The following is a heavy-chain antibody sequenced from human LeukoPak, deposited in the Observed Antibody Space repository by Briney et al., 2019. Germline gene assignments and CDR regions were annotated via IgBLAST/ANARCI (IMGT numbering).Heavy chain of an antibody. V-gene: IGHV4-61*02. J-gene: IGHJ3*02. CDR2: IYTSGST. CDR1: GGSISSGSYF. D-gene: IGHD2-15*01. Sequence: SETLSLTCTVSGGSISSGSYFWSWIRQPAGKGLEWIGRIYTSGSTNYNPSLKSRVTISVDTSKNQFSLKLSSVTAADTAVYYCASDRIEVDAFDIWGQGAMVTVSS. CDR3: ASDRIEVDAFDI.